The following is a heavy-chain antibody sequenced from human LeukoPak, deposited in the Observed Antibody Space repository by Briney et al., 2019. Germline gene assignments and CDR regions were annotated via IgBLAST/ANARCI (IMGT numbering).Heavy chain of an antibody. D-gene: IGHD3-9*01. CDR2: ISAGGGST. V-gene: IGHV3-23*01. CDR1: GFTFSSYA. Sequence: GGSLRLSCAAPGFTFSSYAMSWVRQAPGKGLEWVAGISAGGGSTYYAASVKGRFTISRDNSKNMLYLQLNSLRAEDTAVYYCAKGDTPTYYDILTGQDYWGQGTLVTVSS. J-gene: IGHJ4*02. CDR3: AKGDTPTYYDILTGQDY.